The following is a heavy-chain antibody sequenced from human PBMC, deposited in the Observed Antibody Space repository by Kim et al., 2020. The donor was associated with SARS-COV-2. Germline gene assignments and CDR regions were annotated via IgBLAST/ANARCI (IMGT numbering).Heavy chain of an antibody. CDR3: AKDLKVRGVIGFLDYYYGMDV. CDR2: ISWNSGSI. V-gene: IGHV3-9*01. J-gene: IGHJ6*02. CDR1: GFTFGDYA. D-gene: IGHD3-10*01. Sequence: GGSLRLSCAASGFTFGDYAMHWVRQAPGKGLEWVSGISWNSGSIGYADSVKGRFTISRDNAKNSLYLQMNSLRAEDTALYYCAKDLKVRGVIGFLDYYYGMDVWGQGTTVTVSS.